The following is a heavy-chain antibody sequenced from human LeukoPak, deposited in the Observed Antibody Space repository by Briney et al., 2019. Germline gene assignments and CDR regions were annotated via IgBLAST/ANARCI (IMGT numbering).Heavy chain of an antibody. Sequence: SETLSLTCTVSGGSISSSSYYWGWLRQPPGKGLEWIGSIYYSGSTYYNPSLESRVTISVDTSKNQFSLKLSSVTAADTAVYYCARGWDSSFDYWGQGTLVTVSS. D-gene: IGHD3-22*01. CDR2: IYYSGST. J-gene: IGHJ4*02. V-gene: IGHV4-39*07. CDR1: GGSISSSSYY. CDR3: ARGWDSSFDY.